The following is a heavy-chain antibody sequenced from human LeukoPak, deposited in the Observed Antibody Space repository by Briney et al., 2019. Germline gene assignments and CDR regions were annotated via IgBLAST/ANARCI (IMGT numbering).Heavy chain of an antibody. CDR1: GYTFTSYG. Sequence: ASVKVCCKASGYTFTSYGISWVGQAPGQGLEWMGWTSAYNGNTNHAQKLQGRVTMTTDTSTSTAYMELRSLRSDDTAVYYCARDARTTVTTGLLDPDLYYGMDVWGQGTTVTVSS. D-gene: IGHD4-17*01. CDR3: ARDARTTVTTGLLDPDLYYGMDV. J-gene: IGHJ6*02. CDR2: TSAYNGNT. V-gene: IGHV1-18*01.